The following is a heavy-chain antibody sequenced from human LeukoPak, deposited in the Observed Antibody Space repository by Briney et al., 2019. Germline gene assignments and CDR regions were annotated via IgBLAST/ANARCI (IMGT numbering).Heavy chain of an antibody. Sequence: SETLSLTCTVSGGSVSSGSYYWSWIWQPPGKGLEWIGYIYYSGSTNYNPSLKSRVTISVDTSKNQFSLKLSSVTAADTAVYYCARVFYYYYGMDVWGQGTTVTVSS. CDR3: ARVFYYYYGMDV. CDR2: IYYSGST. CDR1: GGSVSSGSYY. J-gene: IGHJ6*02. V-gene: IGHV4-61*01.